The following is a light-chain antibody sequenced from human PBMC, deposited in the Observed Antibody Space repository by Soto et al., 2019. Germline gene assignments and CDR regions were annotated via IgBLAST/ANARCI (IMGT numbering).Light chain of an antibody. CDR3: QTWGTGIRV. V-gene: IGLV4-69*01. CDR1: SGHSSYA. J-gene: IGLJ2*01. CDR2: LNSDGSH. Sequence: QLVLTQSPSASASLGASVKITCNLSSGHSSYAIAWHQQQPEKGPRYLMKLNSDGSHSKGDGIPDRFSGSSSWAERYLTISSLQSEDEADYYCQTWGTGIRVFGGGTQLTVL.